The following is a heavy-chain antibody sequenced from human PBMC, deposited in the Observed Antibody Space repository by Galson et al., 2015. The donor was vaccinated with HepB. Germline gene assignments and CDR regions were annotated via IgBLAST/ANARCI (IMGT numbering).Heavy chain of an antibody. CDR3: ATSHGNEDDY. Sequence: SLRLPCASSGFHFSSYWMHWVRQAPGKGLVWVSRINSDGSSTNYADSVKGRFTISRNNAKNTLYLQMNSLRAEDTAVYYCATSHGNEDDYWGQGTLVTVSS. D-gene: IGHD1-1*01. CDR1: GFHFSSYW. J-gene: IGHJ4*02. V-gene: IGHV3-74*01. CDR2: INSDGSST.